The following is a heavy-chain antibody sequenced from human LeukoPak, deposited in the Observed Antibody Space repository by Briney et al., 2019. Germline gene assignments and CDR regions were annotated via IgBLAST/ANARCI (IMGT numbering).Heavy chain of an antibody. V-gene: IGHV4-31*03. Sequence: SETLSLTCTVSGGSISSGGYYWSWIRQRPGKGLEWIGYIYYSGSTYYNPSLKSRVTISVDTSKNQFSLKLSSVTAADTAVYYCAREKYYDFWSGPSSRWSDPWGQGTLVTVSS. J-gene: IGHJ5*02. CDR2: IYYSGST. CDR3: AREKYYDFWSGPSSRWSDP. CDR1: GGSISSGGYY. D-gene: IGHD3-3*01.